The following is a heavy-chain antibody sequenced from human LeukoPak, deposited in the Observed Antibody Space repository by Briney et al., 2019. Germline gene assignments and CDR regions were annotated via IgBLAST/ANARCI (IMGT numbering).Heavy chain of an antibody. V-gene: IGHV3-15*01. Sequence: GGSLRLSCAASGFTFSNAWMSWVRQAPGKGLEWVGRIKSKTDGGTTDYAAPVKGRFTISRDDSKNTLYLQMNSLKTEDTAVYYCAKGSRGSGSYYFDYWGQGTLVTVSS. CDR2: IKSKTDGGTT. CDR3: AKGSRGSGSYYFDY. CDR1: GFTFSNAW. D-gene: IGHD1-26*01. J-gene: IGHJ4*02.